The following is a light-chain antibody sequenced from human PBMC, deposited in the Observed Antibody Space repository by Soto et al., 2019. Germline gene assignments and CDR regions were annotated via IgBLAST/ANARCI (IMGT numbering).Light chain of an antibody. CDR2: EVT. V-gene: IGLV2-14*01. Sequence: QSALTQPASVSGSPGQSISISCTGSSNDVGGYNYVSWYQQHPGKAPKLMIFEVTNRPSGVSGRFSGSKSGNTASLTISGLQAEDEADYYGSSYTSTTTPVVFGGGTQLTVL. J-gene: IGLJ3*02. CDR3: SSYTSTTTPVV. CDR1: SNDVGGYNY.